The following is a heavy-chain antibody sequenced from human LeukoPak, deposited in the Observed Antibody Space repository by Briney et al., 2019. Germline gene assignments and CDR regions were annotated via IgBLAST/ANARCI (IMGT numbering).Heavy chain of an antibody. J-gene: IGHJ5*02. CDR3: ARQGGSPLSNWFDP. CDR1: GYTFTSYG. V-gene: IGHV1-18*01. CDR2: ISAYNGNT. D-gene: IGHD5-12*01. Sequence: ASVKVSCKASGYTFTSYGISWVRQAPGQGLEWMGWISAYNGNTNYAQKLQGRVTMTTNTSTSTAYMELRSLRSDDTAVCYCARQGGSPLSNWFDPWGQGTLVTVSS.